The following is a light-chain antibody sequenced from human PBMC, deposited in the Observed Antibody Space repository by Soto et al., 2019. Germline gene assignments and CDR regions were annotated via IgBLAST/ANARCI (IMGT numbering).Light chain of an antibody. CDR1: NIGRKS. J-gene: IGLJ2*01. V-gene: IGLV3-21*01. Sequence: SSELTQPPSVSVAPGETARITCGGNNIGRKSARWYHQKPGPAPVLVIYYDSDRPSGIPERFSGSNSGNTATLTITRVEPGDEADYYCQVWDSNIDHSVFGGGTKLTVL. CDR2: YDS. CDR3: QVWDSNIDHSV.